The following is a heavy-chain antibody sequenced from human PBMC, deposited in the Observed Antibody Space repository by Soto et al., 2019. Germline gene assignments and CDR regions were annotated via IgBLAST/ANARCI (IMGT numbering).Heavy chain of an antibody. D-gene: IGHD1-26*01. CDR1: GFTFSSYT. Sequence: ESGGDLVKPGGSLRLSCAASGFTFSSYTMNWVRQAPGKGLEWVSSIGISSINIYYADSLKGRFTISRDNARNSLFLRMNSLRPEDTAVYFCARDTGGPLDYWGQGTLVTVSS. J-gene: IGHJ4*02. CDR3: ARDTGGPLDY. V-gene: IGHV3-21*01. CDR2: IGISSINI.